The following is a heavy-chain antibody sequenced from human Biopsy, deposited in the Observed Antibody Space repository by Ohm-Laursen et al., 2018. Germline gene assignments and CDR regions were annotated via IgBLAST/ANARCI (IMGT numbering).Heavy chain of an antibody. CDR3: ARDSGDGSGNYGGCFDP. CDR1: GHTLTGHY. Sequence: SVKVSCKASGHTLTGHYMHWVRQAPGQGPEWMGWMNPDSGGTKYAQKFQGRVTMTRDTSISTAYMELSSLRSDDTAVYYCARDSGDGSGNYGGCFDPWGQGTLVTVSP. J-gene: IGHJ5*02. V-gene: IGHV1-2*02. CDR2: MNPDSGGT. D-gene: IGHD3-10*01.